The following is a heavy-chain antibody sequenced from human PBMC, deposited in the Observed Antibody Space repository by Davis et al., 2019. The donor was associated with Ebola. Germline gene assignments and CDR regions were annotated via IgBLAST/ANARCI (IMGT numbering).Heavy chain of an antibody. CDR1: GFTVSSNY. Sequence: GESLKISCAASGFTVSSNYMSWVRQAPGKGLEWVSVIYSGGSTYFADSVKGRFTISRDNSKNTLYLQMNSLRTEDTAVYYCAKGTYGDYVPDYWGQGTLVTVSS. CDR2: IYSGGST. CDR3: AKGTYGDYVPDY. J-gene: IGHJ4*02. D-gene: IGHD4-17*01. V-gene: IGHV3-53*01.